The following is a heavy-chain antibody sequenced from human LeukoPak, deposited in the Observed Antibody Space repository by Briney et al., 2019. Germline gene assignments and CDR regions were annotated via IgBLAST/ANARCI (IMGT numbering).Heavy chain of an antibody. D-gene: IGHD2/OR15-2a*01. CDR1: GGSISSYY. Sequence: SETLSLTCTVSGGSISSYYWSWIRQPPGKGLEWIGYIYYSGSTNYNPSLKSRVTISVDTSKNQFSLKLSSVTAADTAVYYCARESMAYWGQGTLVTVSS. J-gene: IGHJ4*02. CDR2: IYYSGST. V-gene: IGHV4-59*12. CDR3: ARESMAY.